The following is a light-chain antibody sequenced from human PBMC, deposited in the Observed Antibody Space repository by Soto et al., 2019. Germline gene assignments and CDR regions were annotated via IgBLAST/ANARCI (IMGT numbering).Light chain of an antibody. CDR2: DAS. J-gene: IGKJ5*01. V-gene: IGKV3-11*01. CDR3: QQRRHWPPIT. Sequence: EIVLTQSPATLSLSPGERATLSCRASQSVKTFLLWYQHRPGQAPRVLIYDASHRATGIPARFRVSGSGTDFTLTISSLEPEDSGIYYFQQRRHWPPITFGQGTRLEV. CDR1: QSVKTF.